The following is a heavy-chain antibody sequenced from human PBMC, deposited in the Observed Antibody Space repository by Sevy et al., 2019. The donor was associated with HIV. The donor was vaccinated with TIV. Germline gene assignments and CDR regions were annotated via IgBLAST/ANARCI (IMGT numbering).Heavy chain of an antibody. Sequence: GGSLRLSCAASGFTFSSYSMNWVRQAPGKGLEWVSSISSSSSYIYYADSVKGRFTISRDNDKNSLYLQMNSLRAEDTAVYYCARDLLHTAPRPFDYWGQGTLVTVSS. CDR2: ISSSSSYI. CDR3: ARDLLHTAPRPFDY. V-gene: IGHV3-21*01. D-gene: IGHD5-18*01. J-gene: IGHJ4*02. CDR1: GFTFSSYS.